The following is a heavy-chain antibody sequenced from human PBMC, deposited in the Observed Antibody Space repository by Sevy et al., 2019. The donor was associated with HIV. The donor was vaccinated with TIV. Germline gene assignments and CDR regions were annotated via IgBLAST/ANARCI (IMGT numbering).Heavy chain of an antibody. CDR1: GYTFTDTGYY. Sequence: ASVKVSCKASGYTFTDTGYYVHWVRQAPGQGLEWMGWINPKRGATNFAQKFQGRVTMTRDTSVSTASMELSRLSSDDTAVYYFGSESYDFWTGPVDYDYGMDVWGQGTTVTVSS. D-gene: IGHD3-3*01. CDR2: INPKRGAT. J-gene: IGHJ6*02. CDR3: GSESYDFWTGPVDYDYGMDV. V-gene: IGHV1-2*02.